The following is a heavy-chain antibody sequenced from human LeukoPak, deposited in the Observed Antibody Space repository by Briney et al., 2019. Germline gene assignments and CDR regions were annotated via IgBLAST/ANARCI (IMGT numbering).Heavy chain of an antibody. D-gene: IGHD2/OR15-2a*01. CDR2: IYYSGSS. V-gene: IGHV4-59*01. CDR1: SGSISSYY. CDR3: ARSKYYFDY. Sequence: SETLSLTCTVSSGSISSYYWSWIRQPPGMGLEWIGYIYYSGSSNYNPSFKSRVTMSVDTSKKQFSLRVSSVTAADTAVYYCARSKYYFDYWGQGTLVTVSS. J-gene: IGHJ4*02.